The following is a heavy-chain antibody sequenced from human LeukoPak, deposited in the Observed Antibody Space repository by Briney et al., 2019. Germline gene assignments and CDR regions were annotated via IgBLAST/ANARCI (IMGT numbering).Heavy chain of an antibody. Sequence: SETLSLTCSVSGGSINSYYWSWIRQPPGKGVEWIGYVHYVGTTNHNPSLKSRVTISVDTSKKQFSLKLSSVTAADTAVYYCARGMATIRDSTVYYFDYWGQGTLVTVSS. V-gene: IGHV4-59*01. CDR1: GGSINSYY. J-gene: IGHJ4*02. CDR3: ARGMATIRDSTVYYFDY. CDR2: VHYVGTT. D-gene: IGHD5-24*01.